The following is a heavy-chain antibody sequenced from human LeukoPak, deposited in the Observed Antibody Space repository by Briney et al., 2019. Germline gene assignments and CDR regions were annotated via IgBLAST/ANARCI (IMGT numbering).Heavy chain of an antibody. J-gene: IGHJ3*02. D-gene: IGHD4-17*01. CDR3: ARDLVTVTKGFDT. CDR2: ISYIGTT. CDR1: DDSFSNHY. V-gene: IGHV4-59*11. Sequence: PSETLSLTCAVSDDSFSNHYWTCIRQPPGKGLEWVGYISYIGTTNYNPSLKSRITISIDTSKNQFSLKLSSVTAADTAVYYCARDLVTVTKGFDTWGQGTMVSVSS.